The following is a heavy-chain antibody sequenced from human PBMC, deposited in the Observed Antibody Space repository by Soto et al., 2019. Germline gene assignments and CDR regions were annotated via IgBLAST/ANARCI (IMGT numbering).Heavy chain of an antibody. J-gene: IGHJ4*02. Sequence: QLQLQESGPGLVKPSETLSLTCSVSGGSITSSSHYWGWIRQPPGKGLESIANIYYDGNTYYNPSLKSRVTISLDTSKNQFSLRLNSVTAADTAIYYCARSSIAPRLFMYPFDSWGQGTLVTVSS. D-gene: IGHD6-6*01. V-gene: IGHV4-39*01. CDR2: IYYDGNT. CDR3: ARSSIAPRLFMYPFDS. CDR1: GGSITSSSHY.